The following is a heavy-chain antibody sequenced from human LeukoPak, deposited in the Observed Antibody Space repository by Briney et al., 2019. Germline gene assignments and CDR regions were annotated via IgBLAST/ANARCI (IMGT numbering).Heavy chain of an antibody. V-gene: IGHV3-66*02. CDR3: ARALIAAAGTAGEFDC. CDR1: GFTVSSNY. D-gene: IGHD6-13*01. Sequence: PGGSLRLSCAASGFTVSSNYMSWVRQAPGKGLEWVSVISSGGRTYYADSVKGRFTISRDNSKNTLYLQMNSLRAEDTAVYYCARALIAAAGTAGEFDCWGQGTLVTVSS. CDR2: ISSGGRT. J-gene: IGHJ4*02.